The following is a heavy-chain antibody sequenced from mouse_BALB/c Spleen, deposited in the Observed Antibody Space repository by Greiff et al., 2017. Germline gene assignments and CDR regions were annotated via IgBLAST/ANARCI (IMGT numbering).Heavy chain of an antibody. CDR1: GYTFSSYW. D-gene: IGHD1-2*01. CDR3: ARSTTAHYYAMDY. V-gene: IGHV1-9*01. Sequence: VQLQQSGAELMKPGASVKISCKATGYTFSSYWIEWVKQRPGHGLEWIGEILPGSGSTNYNEKFKGKATFTADTSSNTAYMQLSSLTSEDSAVYYCARSTTAHYYAMDYWGQGTSVTVSS. CDR2: ILPGSGST. J-gene: IGHJ4*01.